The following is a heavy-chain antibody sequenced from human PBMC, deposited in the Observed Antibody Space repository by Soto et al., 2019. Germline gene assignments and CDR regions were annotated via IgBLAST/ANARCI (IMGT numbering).Heavy chain of an antibody. CDR2: ISAHNGNT. CDR3: ARGRYGDY. Sequence: QVHLVQSGAEVKKPGASVKVSCKGSGYAFTTYGITWVRQAPGQGLEWMGWISAHNGNTNYAQKLQGRVTVTRDTSTSTAYMELRSLRSDDTAVYYSARGRYGDYWGQGDLVTVSS. J-gene: IGHJ4*02. V-gene: IGHV1-18*01. CDR1: GYAFTTYG. D-gene: IGHD1-1*01.